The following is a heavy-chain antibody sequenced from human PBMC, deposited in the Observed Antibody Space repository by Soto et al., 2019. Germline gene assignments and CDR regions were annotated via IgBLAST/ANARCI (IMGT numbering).Heavy chain of an antibody. CDR3: AINYGDYVPYYYYGMDV. Sequence: ASVKVSCKASGYTFTSYYMHWVRQAPGQGLEWMGIINPSGGSTSYAQKFQGRVTMTRDTPTSTVYMELSSLRSEDTAVYYCAINYGDYVPYYYYGMDVWGQGTTVTVSS. J-gene: IGHJ6*02. CDR1: GYTFTSYY. CDR2: INPSGGST. V-gene: IGHV1-46*01. D-gene: IGHD4-17*01.